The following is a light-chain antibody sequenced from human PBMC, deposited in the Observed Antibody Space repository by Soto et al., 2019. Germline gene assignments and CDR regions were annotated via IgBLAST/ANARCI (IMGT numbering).Light chain of an antibody. CDR2: RNN. CDR1: SSNIGSNY. J-gene: IGLJ2*01. Sequence: QAVVTQPPSASGTPGQRVTISCSGSSSNIGSNYVYWYQQLPRTAPKHLIYRNNQRPSGVPDRFSGSKSCTSASLAISGLRSEDEADYYCAAWDDSLSGPRVVFGGGTQLTVL. V-gene: IGLV1-47*01. CDR3: AAWDDSLSGPRVV.